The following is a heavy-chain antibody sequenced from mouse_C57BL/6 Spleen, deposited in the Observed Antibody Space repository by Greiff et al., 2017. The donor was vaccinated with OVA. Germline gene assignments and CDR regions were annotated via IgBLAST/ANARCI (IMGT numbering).Heavy chain of an antibody. CDR3: ARRAGDWYFDV. Sequence: VQLQQSGAELVRPGTSVKVSCKASGYAFTNYLIEWVKQRPGQGLEWIRVINPGSGGTNYNEKFKGKATLTADKSSSTAYMQLSSLTSEDSAVYFCARRAGDWYFDVWGTGTTVTVSS. CDR2: INPGSGGT. D-gene: IGHD3-1*01. V-gene: IGHV1-54*01. CDR1: GYAFTNYL. J-gene: IGHJ1*03.